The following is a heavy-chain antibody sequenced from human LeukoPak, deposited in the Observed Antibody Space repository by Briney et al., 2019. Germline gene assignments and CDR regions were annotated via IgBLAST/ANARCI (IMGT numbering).Heavy chain of an antibody. CDR3: AREPRGGLSGRLGGLFASYYTYYYMDV. Sequence: ASVKVSCKASGYTFTMYYIHWVRQAPGQGLEWMGMINPSDGATTYAQRFQGRVTMTRDMSTTTVYMDLRSLRSEDTAVYFCAREPRGGLSGRLGGLFASYYTYYYMDVWGRGTTVTVSS. J-gene: IGHJ6*03. CDR2: INPSDGAT. CDR1: GYTFTMYY. V-gene: IGHV1-46*01. D-gene: IGHD3-16*01.